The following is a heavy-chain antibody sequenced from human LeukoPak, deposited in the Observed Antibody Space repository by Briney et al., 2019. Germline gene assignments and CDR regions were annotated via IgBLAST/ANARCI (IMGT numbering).Heavy chain of an antibody. V-gene: IGHV1-69*13. J-gene: IGHJ4*02. CDR1: GGTFSSYA. CDR3: AARGYPTEKYDC. D-gene: IGHD5-18*01. CDR2: IIPIFGTA. Sequence: SVKVSCKASGGTFSSYAISWVRQAPGQGLEWMGGIIPIFGTANYAQKFQGRVTITADESTSTAYMELSSLRSEDTAVYYCAARGYPTEKYDCWGQGTLVTVSS.